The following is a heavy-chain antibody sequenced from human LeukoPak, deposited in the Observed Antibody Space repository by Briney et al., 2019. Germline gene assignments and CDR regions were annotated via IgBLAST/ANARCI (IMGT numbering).Heavy chain of an antibody. CDR3: ARDTSGYDGDYYYAMDV. Sequence: TGGSLRLSCVASGFTFSSSGMHWVRQAPGKGLEWVAVIAYDGSNKYYADSVKGRFTISRDNSKNTLFLQMNSLRAEDTAVYYCARDTSGYDGDYYYAMDVWGQGTTVTVSS. V-gene: IGHV3-30*03. D-gene: IGHD5-12*01. CDR2: IAYDGSNK. CDR1: GFTFSSSG. J-gene: IGHJ6*02.